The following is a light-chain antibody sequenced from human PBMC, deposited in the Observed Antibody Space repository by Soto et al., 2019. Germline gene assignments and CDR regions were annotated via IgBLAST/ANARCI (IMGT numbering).Light chain of an antibody. CDR2: AAS. CDR3: QHSNNWPFT. CDR1: QRIARN. Sequence: EVVMTQSPATLSVYPGERATLSCRASQRIARNLAWYQQKPGQAPRLLIYAASTRATGIPARFSGSGSGTEFTLITSSLQSEYFAVYYCQHSNNWPFTVGPGTKVDI. V-gene: IGKV3-15*01. J-gene: IGKJ3*01.